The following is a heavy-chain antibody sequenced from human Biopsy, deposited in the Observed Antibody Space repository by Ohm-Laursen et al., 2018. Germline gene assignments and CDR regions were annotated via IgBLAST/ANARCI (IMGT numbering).Heavy chain of an antibody. J-gene: IGHJ4*02. CDR2: IYAGATT. D-gene: IGHD2-15*01. CDR1: KFTVRTNS. V-gene: IGHV3-66*01. CDR3: ARGSGSGFYFDQ. Sequence: GSLRLSCTASKFTVRTNSMSWVRLAPGKGLEWVSVIYAGATTYYPDSVKGRFTISRDNSRNTVYLQMDSLRGEDTAVYFCARGSGSGFYFDQCGQGTLVTVSS.